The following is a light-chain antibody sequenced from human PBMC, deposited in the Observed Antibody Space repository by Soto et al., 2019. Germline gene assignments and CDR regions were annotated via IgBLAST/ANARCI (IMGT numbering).Light chain of an antibody. CDR3: QQYNNWPIT. J-gene: IGKJ5*01. CDR2: GAS. V-gene: IGKV3-15*01. Sequence: EIGRTQSPATLSVSPGERATLSCRASQSVSSNLAWYQQKPGQAPRLLIYGASTRATGIPARFSGSGSGTEFTLTISSLQSEDFAVYYCQQYNNWPITFGQGTRLEIK. CDR1: QSVSSN.